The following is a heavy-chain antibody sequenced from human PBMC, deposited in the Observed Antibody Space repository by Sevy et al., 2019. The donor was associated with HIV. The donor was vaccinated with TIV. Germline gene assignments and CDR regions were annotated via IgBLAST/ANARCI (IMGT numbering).Heavy chain of an antibody. J-gene: IGHJ4*03. V-gene: IGHV3-30*04. D-gene: IGHD5-12*01. CDR1: GFTFSHYA. CDR2: LSYDGTRE. Sequence: GGSLRLSCAASGFTFSHYAMHWVRQAPGKGLEWVAILSYDGTREYFALSVKGRFTISRDNSKNTVSLQMNSLRAEDMAVYYCARGGRFENSGYYNGYFDSWGQGTLVTVSS. CDR3: ARGGRFENSGYYNGYFDS.